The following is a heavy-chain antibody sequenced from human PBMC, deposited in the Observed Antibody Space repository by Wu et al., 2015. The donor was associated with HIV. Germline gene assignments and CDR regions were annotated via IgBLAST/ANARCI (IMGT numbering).Heavy chain of an antibody. Sequence: QVQLLQSGAEVKKPGASVKVSCKASGYTFTGYQIIWARQAPGQGLEWMGWINTYSGDTKYAQKFQGRVTLTTDTSTRTAYMELRSLRSDDTAVYYCARDADGSSGSQDVGRYFDVWAVAPGQGLL. CDR2: INTYSGDT. CDR3: ARDADGSSGSQDVGRYFDV. CDR1: GYTFTGYQ. V-gene: IGHV1-18*01. D-gene: IGHD1-26*01. J-gene: IGHJ2*01.